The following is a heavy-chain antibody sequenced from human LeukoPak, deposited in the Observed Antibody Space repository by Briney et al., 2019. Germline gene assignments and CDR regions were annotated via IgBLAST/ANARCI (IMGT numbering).Heavy chain of an antibody. CDR2: ISSSSSYI. CDR3: ARGENNYGYYYFGY. CDR1: GFTFSSYS. J-gene: IGHJ4*02. D-gene: IGHD5-18*01. Sequence: PGGSLRLSCAASGFTFSSYSMNWVRQAPGKGLEWVSSISSSSSYIYYADSVKGRFTISRDNAKNSLYLQMNSLRAEDTAVYYCARGENNYGYYYFGYWGQGTLVTVSS. V-gene: IGHV3-21*01.